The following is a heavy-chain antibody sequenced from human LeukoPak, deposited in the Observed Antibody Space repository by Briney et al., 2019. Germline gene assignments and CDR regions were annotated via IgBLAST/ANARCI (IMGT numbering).Heavy chain of an antibody. V-gene: IGHV4-59*01. J-gene: IGHJ4*02. Sequence: PSETLSLTCTVSGGSISSNYWTWVRQPPGKGLEWIRYVYSSGSTSYNPSLKSRVTISIDTSKHQFSLKLSSVTAADTAVYYCARVTTIFGVDMYYFDYWGQGTLVTVSS. CDR3: ARVTTIFGVDMYYFDY. D-gene: IGHD3-3*01. CDR1: GGSISSNY. CDR2: VYSSGST.